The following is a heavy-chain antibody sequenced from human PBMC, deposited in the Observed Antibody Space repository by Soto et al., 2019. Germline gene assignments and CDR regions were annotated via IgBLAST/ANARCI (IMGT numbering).Heavy chain of an antibody. CDR1: GGSFSGYY. D-gene: IGHD3-10*01. V-gene: IGHV4-34*01. CDR3: ARRRVVRGVITRGYFDY. Sequence: SETLSLTCAVYGGSFSGYYWSWIRQPPGKGLEWIGEINHSGSTNYNPSLKSRVTISVDTSKNQFSLKLSSVTAADTAVYYCARRRVVRGVITRGYFDYWGQGTLVTVSS. CDR2: INHSGST. J-gene: IGHJ4*02.